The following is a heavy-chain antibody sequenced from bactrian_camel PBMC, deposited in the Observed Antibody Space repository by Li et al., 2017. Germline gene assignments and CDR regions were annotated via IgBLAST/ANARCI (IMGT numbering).Heavy chain of an antibody. D-gene: IGHD6*01. V-gene: IGHV3S40*01. CDR1: GITFSRHD. J-gene: IGHJ4*01. Sequence: QLVESGGGLVQPGESLRLSCVASGITFSRHDMSWVRQAPGKGLEWVSQISSIGGGTNYADSVKGRFTVSRDNAKNTVYLQLNSLKTEDTAMYYCTSPPYGMISDAPANWGQGTQVTVS. CDR3: TSPPYGMISDAPAN. CDR2: ISSIGGGT.